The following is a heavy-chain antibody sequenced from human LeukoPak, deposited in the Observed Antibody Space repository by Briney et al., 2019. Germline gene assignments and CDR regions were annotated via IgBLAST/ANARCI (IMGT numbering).Heavy chain of an antibody. D-gene: IGHD2-15*01. Sequence: GGSLRLSCAASGFTISSNGMHWVRQAPGKGLEWVSGISWTRHDTYYADSVKGRLTISRDDSKNTLYLQMNSLRGEDTAAYYCASRDPCSGDICYGLGYWGQGTLVTVST. CDR2: ISWTRHDT. CDR3: ASRDPCSGDICYGLGY. CDR1: GFTISSNG. V-gene: IGHV3-23*01. J-gene: IGHJ4*02.